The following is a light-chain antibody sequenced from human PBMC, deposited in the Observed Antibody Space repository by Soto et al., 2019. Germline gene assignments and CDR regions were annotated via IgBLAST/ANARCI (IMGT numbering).Light chain of an antibody. CDR1: SSDVGGYNY. CDR2: DVS. Sequence: QSALTQTASVSGSPGQSITISCTGTSSDVGGYNYVSWYQQHPGKAPKLMIYDVSNRPSGVSNRFSGSKSGNTASLTISGLQAEDEADYYCSSYTSSIVVFGGGTKLTGL. J-gene: IGLJ2*01. V-gene: IGLV2-14*01. CDR3: SSYTSSIVV.